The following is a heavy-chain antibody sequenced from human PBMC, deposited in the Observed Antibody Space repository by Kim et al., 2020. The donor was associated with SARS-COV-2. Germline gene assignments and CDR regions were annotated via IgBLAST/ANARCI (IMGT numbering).Heavy chain of an antibody. D-gene: IGHD4-17*01. CDR3: AREHDYGEY. J-gene: IGHJ4*02. Sequence: TTYYADSVQGRFTISTDNYKTTMNLQMNRLRAEETAVYYCAREHDYGEYWGQGTLVTVSS. V-gene: IGHV3-23*03. CDR2: TT.